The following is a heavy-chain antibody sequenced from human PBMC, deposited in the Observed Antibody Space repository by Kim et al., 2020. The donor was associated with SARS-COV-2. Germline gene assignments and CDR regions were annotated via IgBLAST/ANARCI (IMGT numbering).Heavy chain of an antibody. V-gene: IGHV3-11*05. Sequence: GGSLRLSCAASGFTFGDYYMSWIRQPPGKGLEWVSYSGRSSTYTNYADSVKGQFTISRDSAKNSLYLQMNSLRAEDTAVYYCARERAAAGFDEYYYYGMDVWGQGTTVTVSS. D-gene: IGHD6-13*01. CDR3: ARERAAAGFDEYYYYGMDV. CDR2: SGRSSTYT. J-gene: IGHJ6*02. CDR1: GFTFGDYY.